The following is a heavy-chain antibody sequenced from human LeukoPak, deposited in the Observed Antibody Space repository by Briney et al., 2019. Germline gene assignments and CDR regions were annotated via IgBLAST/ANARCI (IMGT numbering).Heavy chain of an antibody. CDR1: GGSISSSNW. CDR3: ATRKAYYYDSSGYYYFDY. Sequence: SETLSLTCAVSGGSISSSNWWSWVRQPPGKGLEWIGEIYHSGSTNYNPSLKSRVTISVDKSKNQFSLKLSSVTAADTAVYYCATRKAYYYDSSGYYYFDYWGQGTLVTVSS. D-gene: IGHD3-22*01. J-gene: IGHJ4*02. CDR2: IYHSGST. V-gene: IGHV4-4*02.